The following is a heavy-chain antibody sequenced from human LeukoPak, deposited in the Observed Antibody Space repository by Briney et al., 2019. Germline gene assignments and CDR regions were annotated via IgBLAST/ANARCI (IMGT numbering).Heavy chain of an antibody. J-gene: IGHJ4*02. Sequence: GASVKVSCKAPGYTLTELSFHWVRQAPGKGLEWMGWINPNSGGTNYAQKFQGRVTMTRDTSISTAYMELSRLRSDDTAVYYCASNSGSYEGKFDYWGQGTLVTVSS. CDR2: INPNSGGT. D-gene: IGHD1-26*01. V-gene: IGHV1-2*02. CDR1: GYTLTELS. CDR3: ASNSGSYEGKFDY.